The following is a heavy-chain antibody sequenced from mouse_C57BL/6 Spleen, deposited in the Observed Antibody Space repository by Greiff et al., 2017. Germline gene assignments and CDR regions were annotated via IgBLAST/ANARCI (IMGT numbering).Heavy chain of an antibody. J-gene: IGHJ4*01. CDR2: IYPGDGDT. Sequence: VQLQQSGAELVKPGASVKISCKASGYAFSSYWMNWVKQRPGKGLEWIGQIYPGDGDTNYNGKFKGKATLTADKSSSTAYMQLSSLTSEDSAVYFCARRTTLVAPLDYWGQGTSGTVSS. CDR1: GYAFSSYW. CDR3: ARRTTLVAPLDY. V-gene: IGHV1-80*01. D-gene: IGHD1-1*01.